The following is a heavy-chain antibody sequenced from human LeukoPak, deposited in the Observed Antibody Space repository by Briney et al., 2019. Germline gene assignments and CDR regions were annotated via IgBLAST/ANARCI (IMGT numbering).Heavy chain of an antibody. CDR2: IYYSGST. Sequence: SETLSLTCTVSGGSISSGGYYWSWIRQHPGKGLEWIGYIYYSGSTYYNPSLKSRVTISADTSKNQFSLKLSSVTAADTAVYYCAGHGGNTPNITWGYWGQGTLVTVSS. D-gene: IGHD4-23*01. CDR3: AGHGGNTPNITWGY. CDR1: GGSISSGGYY. J-gene: IGHJ4*02. V-gene: IGHV4-31*03.